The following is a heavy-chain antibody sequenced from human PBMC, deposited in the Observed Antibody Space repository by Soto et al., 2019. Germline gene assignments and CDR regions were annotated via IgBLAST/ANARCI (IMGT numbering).Heavy chain of an antibody. D-gene: IGHD3-22*01. CDR2: ISYDGSNK. CDR1: GFTFSSYG. Sequence: QVQLVESGGGVVQPVRSLRLSCAASGFTFSSYGMHWVRQAPGKGLEWVAVISYDGSNKYYADSVKGRFTISRDNSKNTLYLQMNSLRAEDTAVYYCAKDEGRGYYYGSFFDYWGQGTLVTVSS. V-gene: IGHV3-30*18. J-gene: IGHJ4*02. CDR3: AKDEGRGYYYGSFFDY.